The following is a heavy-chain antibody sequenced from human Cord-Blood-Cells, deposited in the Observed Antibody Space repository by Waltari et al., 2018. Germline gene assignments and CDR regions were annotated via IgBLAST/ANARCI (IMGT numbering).Heavy chain of an antibody. V-gene: IGHV3-23*01. D-gene: IGHD6-13*01. CDR1: GFTFSSYA. CDR2: ISGSGDST. J-gene: IGHJ4*02. Sequence: EVQLLESGGGLVQPGGSLRLSCAASGFTFSSYAMSWVRQAPGKGLEWVSAISGSGDSTYDADSVKGRFTISRDNSKNALYLQMNSLRAEDTAVYYCAKGWYSSSWYTVDYWGQGTLVTVSS. CDR3: AKGWYSSSWYTVDY.